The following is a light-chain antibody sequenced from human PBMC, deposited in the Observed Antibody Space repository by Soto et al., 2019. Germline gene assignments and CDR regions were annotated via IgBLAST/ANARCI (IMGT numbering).Light chain of an antibody. V-gene: IGKV3-11*01. Sequence: EIVLTQSPATLSLSPGERATLSCRASQSVSSYLAWYQQKPGQAPRLLIYDASNRATGIPARFSGSGSGTDFTLTISCLEPEDFAVYYCQQRSNWPPGGLTFGGGTKVEIK. CDR2: DAS. J-gene: IGKJ4*01. CDR1: QSVSSY. CDR3: QQRSNWPPGGLT.